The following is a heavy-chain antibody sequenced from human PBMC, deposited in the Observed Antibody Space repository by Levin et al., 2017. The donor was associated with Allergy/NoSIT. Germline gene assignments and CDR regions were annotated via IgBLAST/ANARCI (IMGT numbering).Heavy chain of an antibody. CDR1: GFTVSGNY. D-gene: IGHD6-19*01. CDR2: IYSGGDT. CDR3: AKCSGWYGKGYFDL. Sequence: VASVKVSCAASGFTVSGNYMSWVRQAPGKGLEWVSVIYSGGDTKYTDSVTGRFTISRDDSKNTLYLQMNSLRVEDTAVYYCAKCSGWYGKGYFDLWGRGTLVTVSS. V-gene: IGHV3-53*01. J-gene: IGHJ2*01.